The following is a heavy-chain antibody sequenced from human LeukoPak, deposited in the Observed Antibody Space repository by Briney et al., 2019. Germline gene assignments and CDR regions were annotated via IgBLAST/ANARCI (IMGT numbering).Heavy chain of an antibody. CDR3: ARSAAYYYDSSGYYYGSFDY. D-gene: IGHD3-22*01. Sequence: ASVKVSCKASGYTFTSYGVSWVRQAPGQGLEWMGWISAYNGNTNYAQKLQGRVTMTTDTSTSTAYMELRSLRSDDTAVYYCARSAAYYYDSSGYYYGSFDYWGQGTLATVSS. CDR2: ISAYNGNT. J-gene: IGHJ4*02. CDR1: GYTFTSYG. V-gene: IGHV1-18*01.